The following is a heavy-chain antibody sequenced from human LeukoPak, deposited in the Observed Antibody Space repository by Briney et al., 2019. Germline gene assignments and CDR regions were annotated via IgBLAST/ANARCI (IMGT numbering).Heavy chain of an antibody. CDR3: ARDTRLNAFDI. CDR2: ISSSSSTI. V-gene: IGHV3-48*01. D-gene: IGHD3-3*01. Sequence: PGGSLRLSCAVSGFTFSSYSMNWVRQAPGKGLEWVSYISSSSSTIYYADSVKGRFTISRDNAKNSLYLQMNSLRAEDTAVYYCARDTRLNAFDIWGQGTMVTVSS. CDR1: GFTFSSYS. J-gene: IGHJ3*02.